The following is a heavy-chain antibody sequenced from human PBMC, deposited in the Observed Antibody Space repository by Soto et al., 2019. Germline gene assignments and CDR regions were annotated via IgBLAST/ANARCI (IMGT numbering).Heavy chain of an antibody. CDR2: IWYDGSNK. V-gene: IGHV3-33*08. Sequence: GGSLRLSCAASGFTFSSYGMHWVRQAPGKGLEWVAVIWYDGSNKYYADSVKGRFTISRDNSKNTLYLQMNSLRAEDTAVYYCARDRTRQEEGGEYSSSSDHAFDIWGQGTMVTVSS. D-gene: IGHD6-6*01. CDR3: ARDRTRQEEGGEYSSSSDHAFDI. CDR1: GFTFSSYG. J-gene: IGHJ3*02.